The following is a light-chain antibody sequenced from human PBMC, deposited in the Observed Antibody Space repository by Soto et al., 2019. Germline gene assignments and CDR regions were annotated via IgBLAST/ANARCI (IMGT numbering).Light chain of an antibody. V-gene: IGKV1-8*01. CDR2: GAS. CDR3: QQYGSYPLT. Sequence: AIRMPQSPPSLSASTGDRVTITCRASQGFSGSLAWYQQKPGKAPNLLIYGASTLASGVPSRFSGSGSGTDFTLTISRLQSEDYAIYFCQQYGSYPLTFGGGTKVEI. CDR1: QGFSGS. J-gene: IGKJ4*01.